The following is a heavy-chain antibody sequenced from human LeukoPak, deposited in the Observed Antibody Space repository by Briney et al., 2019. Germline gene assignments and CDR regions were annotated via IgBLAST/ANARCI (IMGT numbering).Heavy chain of an antibody. CDR1: GGTFSSYA. D-gene: IGHD6-6*01. CDR2: IIPIFGIA. CDR3: AIFYSSSWDTLDAFDI. V-gene: IGHV1-69*04. Sequence: ASVKVSCKASGGTFSSYAISWVRQAPGQGLEWMGRIIPIFGIANYAQKFQGRVTITADKSTSTAYMKLSSLRSEDTAVYYCAIFYSSSWDTLDAFDIWGQGTMVTVSS. J-gene: IGHJ3*02.